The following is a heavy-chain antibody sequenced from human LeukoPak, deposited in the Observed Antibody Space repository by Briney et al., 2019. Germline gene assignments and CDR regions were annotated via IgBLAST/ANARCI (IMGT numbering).Heavy chain of an antibody. CDR3: ARGEYYG. Sequence: GGSLRLSCEASGFTFSNYWMSWVRQAPGKGLEWVANIKQDGSEKYYVDSVKGRFTISRDNAKNSLYLQMNSLRADDTAVYYCARGEYYGWGQGTLVTVSS. V-gene: IGHV3-7*01. CDR1: GFTFSNYW. CDR2: IKQDGSEK. D-gene: IGHD2/OR15-2a*01. J-gene: IGHJ4*02.